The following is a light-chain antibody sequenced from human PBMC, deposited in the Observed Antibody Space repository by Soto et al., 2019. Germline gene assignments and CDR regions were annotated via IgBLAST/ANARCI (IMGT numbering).Light chain of an antibody. CDR1: QSISSW. CDR2: DAS. CDR3: QQYNSYSQYT. J-gene: IGKJ2*01. Sequence: DIQMTQSPSTLSASVGDRVTITCRASQSISSWLAWYQQKPGKAPKLLIYDASSLESGVPSRFSGSGSGTEFTLTISSLQPDDFATYYCQQYNSYSQYTFGQGTKLEIK. V-gene: IGKV1-5*01.